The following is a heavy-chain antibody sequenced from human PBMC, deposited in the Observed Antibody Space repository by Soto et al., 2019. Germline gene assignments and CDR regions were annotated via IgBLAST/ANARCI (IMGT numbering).Heavy chain of an antibody. CDR2: IIPILGIA. CDR3: ARESGGYCSSTSCYGPFGY. V-gene: IGHV1-69*08. CDR1: GGTFSSYT. J-gene: IGHJ4*02. Sequence: QVQLVQSGAEVKKPGSSVKVSCKASGGTFSSYTISWVRQAPGQGLEWMGRIIPILGIANYAQKFQGRVTITADKXXSXAXXELSSLRSEDTAVYYCARESGGYCSSTSCYGPFGYWGQGTLVTVSS. D-gene: IGHD2-2*01.